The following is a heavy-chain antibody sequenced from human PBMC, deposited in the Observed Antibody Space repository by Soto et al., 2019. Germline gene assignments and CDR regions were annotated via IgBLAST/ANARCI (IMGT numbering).Heavy chain of an antibody. CDR2: TYYRSKWYN. J-gene: IGHJ6*02. CDR3: ASMGQHRNYYYYGMDV. Sequence: PSQTLSLTCAISGDSVSSNSAAWNWIRQSPSRGLEWLGRTYYRSKWYNDYAVSVKSRITINPDTSKNQFSLQLNSVTPEDTAVYYCASMGQHRNYYYYGMDVWGQGTTVTVSS. V-gene: IGHV6-1*01. D-gene: IGHD6-13*01. CDR1: GDSVSSNSAA.